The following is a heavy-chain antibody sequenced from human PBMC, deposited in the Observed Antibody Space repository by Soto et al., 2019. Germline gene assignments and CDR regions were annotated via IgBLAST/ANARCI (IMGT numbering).Heavy chain of an antibody. J-gene: IGHJ4*02. CDR1: GFTFSNYG. V-gene: IGHV3-21*01. Sequence: EVQLVESGGGLVKPGGSLRLSCAASGFTFSNYGMNWVRQAPGKGLEWVSSISSSSSYMYYADSVKGRFTISRDNAKNSLYLQMNSLRAEDNAVYYCARDCSSARCYGGHFDYWCQGTLVTGSS. CDR3: ARDCSSARCYGGHFDY. CDR2: ISSSSSYM. D-gene: IGHD2-2*01.